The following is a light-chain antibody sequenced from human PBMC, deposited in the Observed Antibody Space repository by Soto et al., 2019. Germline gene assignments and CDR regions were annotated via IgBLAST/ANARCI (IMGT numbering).Light chain of an antibody. Sequence: QSVLAQPASVSGSRGQSITISCTGTSSDVGRYNYVSWFQQHPGKVPKLIIYDVSNWPSGVSDRFSGSKSGNTASLTISGLQPEDEAGYYCSSFTSSSTFVFGTGTKVTVL. CDR2: DVS. CDR3: SSFTSSSTFV. CDR1: SSDVGRYNY. V-gene: IGLV2-14*03. J-gene: IGLJ1*01.